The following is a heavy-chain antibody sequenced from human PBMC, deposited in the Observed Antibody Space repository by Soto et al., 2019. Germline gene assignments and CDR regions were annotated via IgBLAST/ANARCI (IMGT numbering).Heavy chain of an antibody. D-gene: IGHD5-12*01. CDR1: GYTFTSYY. CDR2: INPSGGST. CDR3: ARARWKEMATTAPPHFHY. J-gene: IGHJ4*02. Sequence: ASVNVSCKASGYTFTSYYMHWVRKAPGQGLEWMGIINPSGGSTSYAQKFQGRVTITRDPSTSTVYMELSSLRSEDTAVYYCARARWKEMATTAPPHFHYWGQGTLVTVSS. V-gene: IGHV1-46*01.